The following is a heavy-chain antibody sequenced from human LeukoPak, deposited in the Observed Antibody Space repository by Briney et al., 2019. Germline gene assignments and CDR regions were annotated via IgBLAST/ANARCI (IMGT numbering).Heavy chain of an antibody. D-gene: IGHD6-13*01. CDR1: GGSITAYY. J-gene: IGHJ5*02. V-gene: IGHV4-59*12. Sequence: SETLSLTCTVSGGSITAYYWSWIRQPPGKGLEWIGYIYYSGNTYYNPSLKSRVAISVDTSKNQFSLKLSSVTAADTAVYYCARGRGSIAAGQEGNWFDPWGQGTLVTVSS. CDR2: IYYSGNT. CDR3: ARGRGSIAAGQEGNWFDP.